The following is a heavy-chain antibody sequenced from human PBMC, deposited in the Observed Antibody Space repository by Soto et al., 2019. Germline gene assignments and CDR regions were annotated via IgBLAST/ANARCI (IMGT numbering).Heavy chain of an antibody. D-gene: IGHD3-22*01. J-gene: IGHJ4*02. CDR1: GGSISSGDYY. V-gene: IGHV4-30-4*01. CDR3: ARDRSASSGYHYYFDS. CDR2: IYNSGNT. Sequence: QVQLQESGPGLVKPSQTLSLTCTVSGGSISSGDYYWSWIRQPPGKGLEWIGYIYNSGNTYYNPSLKIRFTMSIDTSKNQFSLNLRSLTAADTAVYYCARDRSASSGYHYYFDSWGQGTLVTVSS.